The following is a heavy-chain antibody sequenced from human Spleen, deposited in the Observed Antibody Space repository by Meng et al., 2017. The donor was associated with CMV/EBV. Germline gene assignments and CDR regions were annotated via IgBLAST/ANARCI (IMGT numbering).Heavy chain of an antibody. CDR3: ARDPHDCSSTSCYNFDY. V-gene: IGHV1-46*01. CDR1: YTFVSYY. Sequence: YTFVSYYIHWVRQAPGQGLEWMGAINPNNHNTDYAQRFQGRVILTSDTSSRTFSMELRSLRSDDTAVYYCARDPHDCSSTSCYNFDYWGQGTLVTVSS. J-gene: IGHJ4*02. D-gene: IGHD2-2*02. CDR2: INPNNHNT.